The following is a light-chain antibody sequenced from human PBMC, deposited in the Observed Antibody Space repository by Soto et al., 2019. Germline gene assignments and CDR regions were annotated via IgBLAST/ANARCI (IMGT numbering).Light chain of an antibody. CDR2: AAS. Sequence: DIQMTQSPSSLSASVEDRVIITCRASQSISNHLNWYQQKPGKAPKLLIFAASSLQSGVPSRFSGSRSGPDFTLTISSLKPEDFATYYCQQSYSSPPTLGQATKVDIK. CDR1: QSISNH. CDR3: QQSYSSPPT. J-gene: IGKJ1*01. V-gene: IGKV1-39*01.